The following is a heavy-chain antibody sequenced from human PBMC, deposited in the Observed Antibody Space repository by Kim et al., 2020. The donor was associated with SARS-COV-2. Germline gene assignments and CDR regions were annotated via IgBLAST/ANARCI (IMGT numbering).Heavy chain of an antibody. V-gene: IGHV4-34*01. J-gene: IGHJ4*03. Sequence: SETLSLTCAVYGGSFSGHYWTWIRQAPGKGLEWIGEISHDGSTNYSPSLKSRLTMSVDTSKSQISLKLNSMTDADAAVYFCARGLIMGANAVIDYLGQGT. CDR3: ARGLIMGANAVIDY. CDR1: GGSFSGHY. CDR2: ISHDGST. D-gene: IGHD3-16*01.